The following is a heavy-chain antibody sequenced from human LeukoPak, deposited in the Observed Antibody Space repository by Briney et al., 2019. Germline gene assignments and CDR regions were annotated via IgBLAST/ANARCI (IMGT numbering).Heavy chain of an antibody. D-gene: IGHD3-22*01. J-gene: IGHJ4*02. CDR2: ISSSGSII. Sequence: PGGSLRLSCAASGFTFSDYYMTWIRQAPGKGLEWVSYISSSGSIIYYADSVKGRFIISRDNAKNSLYLQMSSLRAEDTAVYYCAKAYYDSSGYSYYFDYWGQGTPVTVSS. CDR1: GFTFSDYY. CDR3: AKAYYDSSGYSYYFDY. V-gene: IGHV3-11*04.